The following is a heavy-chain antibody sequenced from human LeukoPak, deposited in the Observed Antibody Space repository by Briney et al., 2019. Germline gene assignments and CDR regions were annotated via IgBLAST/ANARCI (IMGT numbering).Heavy chain of an antibody. J-gene: IGHJ4*02. CDR3: ARILWYSSSSGDPLVYFDY. D-gene: IGHD6-6*01. V-gene: IGHV1-69*06. CDR2: IIPIFGTA. CDR1: GGTFSSYA. Sequence: GASVKVSCKASGGTFSSYAISWVRQAPGQGLEWMGGIIPIFGTANYAQKFQGRVTITADKSTSTAYMELSSLRSDDTAVYYCARILWYSSSSGDPLVYFDYWGQGTLVTVSS.